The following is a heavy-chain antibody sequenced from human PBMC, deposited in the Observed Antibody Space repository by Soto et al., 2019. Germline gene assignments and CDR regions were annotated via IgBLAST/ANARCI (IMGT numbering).Heavy chain of an antibody. J-gene: IGHJ3*01. CDR1: EFTFRSYW. V-gene: IGHV3-74*01. CDR3: ARSLPGTYGAFDL. D-gene: IGHD1-7*01. Sequence: EVQLVDSGGGLVQPGGSLRLSCAASEFTFRSYWMHWVRQSPGKGLVWVSRISDDGSSTNYADSVKGRFTISRDNAKNTVYLQIDSLRAEDTAVYYCARSLPGTYGAFDLWGQGTMVTVSS. CDR2: ISDDGSST.